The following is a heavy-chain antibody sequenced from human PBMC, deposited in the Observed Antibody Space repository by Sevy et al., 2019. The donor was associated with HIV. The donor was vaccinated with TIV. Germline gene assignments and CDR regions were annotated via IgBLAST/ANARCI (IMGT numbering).Heavy chain of an antibody. CDR2: ISGSGGST. CDR1: GFTFSSYA. J-gene: IGHJ5*02. D-gene: IGHD1-26*01. CDR3: AKAGVGAQPHNNWFDP. V-gene: IGHV3-23*01. Sequence: GGSLRLSCAASGFTFSSYAMSWVRQAPGKGLEWVSAISGSGGSTYYADSVKGWFTISRDNSKNTLYLQMNSLRAEDTAVYYCAKAGVGAQPHNNWFDPWGQGTLVTVSS.